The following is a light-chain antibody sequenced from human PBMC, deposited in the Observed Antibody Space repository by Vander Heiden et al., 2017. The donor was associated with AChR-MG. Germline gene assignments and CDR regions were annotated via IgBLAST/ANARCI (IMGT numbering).Light chain of an antibody. CDR1: QIISSNF. Sequence: IVLTQSPGTLSLSPGETVTLSCRASQIISSNFLAWHQHRPGQAPPLLIYGASITATGIPARFSGSASGTDFTLTISLLESDDFAVYYCHQYGSSPRTFGQGTRVEI. V-gene: IGKV3-20*01. CDR2: GAS. CDR3: HQYGSSPRT. J-gene: IGKJ1*01.